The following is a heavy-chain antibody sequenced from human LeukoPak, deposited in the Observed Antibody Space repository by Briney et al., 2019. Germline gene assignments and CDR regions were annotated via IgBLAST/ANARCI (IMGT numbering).Heavy chain of an antibody. V-gene: IGHV3-7*01. CDR2: IKEDGSEK. D-gene: IGHD1-26*01. J-gene: IGHJ5*02. Sequence: GSLRLSCVASGFTFSSYWMTWVRQAPGKGLELVANIKEDGSEKYYVDSVKGRFTISRDNAKNSLYLQMNSLRAEDTAVYFCVYGGSYYVAWGQGALVTVSS. CDR3: VYGGSYYVA. CDR1: GFTFSSYW.